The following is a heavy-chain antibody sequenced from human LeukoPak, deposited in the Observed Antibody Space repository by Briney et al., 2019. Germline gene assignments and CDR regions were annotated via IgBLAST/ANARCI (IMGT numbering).Heavy chain of an antibody. Sequence: ASVKVSCKASGYTFTSYDINWVRQATGQGLEWMGWMNPNSGNTGYAQEFQGRVTMTRNTSISTAYMELSSLRSEDTAVYYCAAYCSGGSCRGPWGQGTLVTVSS. CDR1: GYTFTSYD. J-gene: IGHJ5*02. CDR2: MNPNSGNT. D-gene: IGHD2-15*01. V-gene: IGHV1-8*01. CDR3: AAYCSGGSCRGP.